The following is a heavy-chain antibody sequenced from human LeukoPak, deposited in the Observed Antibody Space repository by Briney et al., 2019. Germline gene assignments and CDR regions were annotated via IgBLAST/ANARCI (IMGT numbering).Heavy chain of an antibody. CDR2: IYYSGST. J-gene: IGHJ6*04. V-gene: IGHV4-59*01. CDR1: GGSISSYY. Sequence: SETLSLTCTVSGGSISSYYWSWIRQPPGKGLEWIGYIYYSGSTNYNPSLKSRVTISVDTSKNQFSLKLSSVTAADTAVYYCARDRSLDIVVVPDYYYGMDVWGKGTTVTVSS. CDR3: ARDRSLDIVVVPDYYYGMDV. D-gene: IGHD2-2*03.